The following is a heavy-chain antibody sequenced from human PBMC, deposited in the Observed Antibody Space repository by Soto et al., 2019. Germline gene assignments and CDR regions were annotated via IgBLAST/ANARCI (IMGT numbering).Heavy chain of an antibody. CDR1: GFTFSSYW. Sequence: EVQLVESGGGLVQPGGSLRLSCAASGFTFSSYWMSWVRQAPGKGLERVANIKQDGSAKYYVDSVKGRLTISRDNAQNSLYLQINNLRAEDTAVYYCARDIVRGAFDIWGQGTMVTVSS. CDR3: ARDIVRGAFDI. J-gene: IGHJ3*02. D-gene: IGHD2-21*01. CDR2: IKQDGSAK. V-gene: IGHV3-7*05.